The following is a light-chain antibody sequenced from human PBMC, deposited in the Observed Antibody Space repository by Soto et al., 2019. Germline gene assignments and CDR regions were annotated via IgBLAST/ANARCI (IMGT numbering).Light chain of an antibody. J-gene: IGKJ2*01. V-gene: IGKV3-11*01. Sequence: EIVLTQSPATLSLSPGERATLPCRASQSVSSSFAWYQQKPGQAPRLLIYDASNRATGIPARFSGSGSGTDFTLTISSLEPEDFAVYYCQQRSNWPPYTFGQGTKLEIK. CDR1: QSVSSS. CDR3: QQRSNWPPYT. CDR2: DAS.